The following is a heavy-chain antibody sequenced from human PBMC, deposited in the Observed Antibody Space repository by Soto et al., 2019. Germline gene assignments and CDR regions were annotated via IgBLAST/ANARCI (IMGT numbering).Heavy chain of an antibody. CDR1: GYTFTSYY. Sequence: QVQLVQSGAEVKKPGASVKVSCKASGYTFTSYYMHWVRQAPGQGLEWMGIINPSGGRTSYEQKFQGRVTMTRDTPTSTVYMELSSLRSEDTAVYYCARGQGYCSSTSCYTGNWFDPWGQGTLVTVSS. D-gene: IGHD2-2*02. CDR3: ARGQGYCSSTSCYTGNWFDP. V-gene: IGHV1-46*01. CDR2: INPSGGRT. J-gene: IGHJ5*02.